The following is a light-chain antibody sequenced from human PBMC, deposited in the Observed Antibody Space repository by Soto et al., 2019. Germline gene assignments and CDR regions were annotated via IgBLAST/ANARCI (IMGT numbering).Light chain of an antibody. J-gene: IGLJ3*02. Sequence: QLVLTQPPSVSGAPGQRVTISCTGSSSNIGAGYDVHWYQQLPGTAPKLLIYGNSNRPSGVPDRFSGSKSGTSASLAITGLQAEDEADYYCQSYDSSFSGWVFGGGTKLTVL. CDR2: GNS. CDR1: SSNIGAGYD. CDR3: QSYDSSFSGWV. V-gene: IGLV1-40*01.